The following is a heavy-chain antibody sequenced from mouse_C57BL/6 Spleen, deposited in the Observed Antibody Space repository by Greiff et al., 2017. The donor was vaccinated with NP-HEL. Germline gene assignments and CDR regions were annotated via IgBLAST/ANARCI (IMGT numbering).Heavy chain of an antibody. V-gene: IGHV5-16*01. CDR3: AREKGTHWYFDV. CDR1: GFTFSDYY. D-gene: IGHD3-3*01. CDR2: INYDGSST. J-gene: IGHJ1*03. Sequence: EVHLVESEGGLVQPGSSMKLSCTASGFTFSDYYMAWVRQVPEKGLEWVANINYDGSSTYYLDSLKSRFIISRDNAKNILYLQMSSLKSEDTATYYCAREKGTHWYFDVWGTGTTVTVSS.